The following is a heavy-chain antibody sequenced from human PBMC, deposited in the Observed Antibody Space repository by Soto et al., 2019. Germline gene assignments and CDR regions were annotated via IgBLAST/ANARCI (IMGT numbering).Heavy chain of an antibody. CDR2: IYYSGST. D-gene: IGHD6-19*01. V-gene: IGHV4-59*01. CDR3: ARQAQSSGWSSDYGVDV. CDR1: GGSISSYY. Sequence: SETLSLTCTVSGGSISSYYWSWIRQPPGKGLEWNGYIYYSGSTNYNPSLKSRVTISVDTSKNQFSLKLSSVTAADTAVYYCARQAQSSGWSSDYGVDVWGQGTTVTVSS. J-gene: IGHJ6*02.